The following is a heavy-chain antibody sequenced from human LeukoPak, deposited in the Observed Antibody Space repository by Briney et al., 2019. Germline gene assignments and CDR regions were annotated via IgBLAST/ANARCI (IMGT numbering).Heavy chain of an antibody. J-gene: IGHJ5*02. V-gene: IGHV4-31*03. Sequence: SQTLSLTCTVSGGSISSGGYYWSWIRQHPGKGLEWIGYIYYSGSTYYNPSLKSRVTISVDTSKNQFSLKPSSVTAADTAVYYCARDEGYCSGGSCAAGSWFDPWGQGTLVTVSS. CDR2: IYYSGST. CDR1: GGSISSGGYY. CDR3: ARDEGYCSGGSCAAGSWFDP. D-gene: IGHD2-15*01.